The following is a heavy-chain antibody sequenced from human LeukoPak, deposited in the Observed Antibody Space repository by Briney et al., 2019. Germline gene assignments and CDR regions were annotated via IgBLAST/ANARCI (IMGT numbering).Heavy chain of an antibody. CDR2: INYGRNT. CDR3: ARTYYYDSSGYGALFDP. V-gene: IGHV4-39*07. D-gene: IGHD3-22*01. CDR1: GGSLSSSAYH. Sequence: SETLSLTCSVSGGSLSSSAYHWGWIRQPPGKGLEWIGTINYGRNTYYNLSLKSRVIIFLDTSKKQFSLKLSSVTAADTAVYYCARTYYYDSSGYGALFDPWGQGTLVTVSS. J-gene: IGHJ5*02.